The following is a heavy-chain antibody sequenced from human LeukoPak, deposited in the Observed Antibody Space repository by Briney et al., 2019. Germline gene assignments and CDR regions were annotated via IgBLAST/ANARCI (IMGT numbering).Heavy chain of an antibody. CDR3: ARSDGYYYAMDV. D-gene: IGHD5-24*01. J-gene: IGHJ6*02. CDR1: GGSISSYY. Sequence: SETLSLTCTISGGSISSYYWNWIRQPPGKGLERIAYIYSTASTNYNPSLRSRGTISVDTSKNQISLKLRSVTAADTAVYYCARSDGYYYAMDVWGQGTSVTVSS. V-gene: IGHV4-59*01. CDR2: IYSTAST.